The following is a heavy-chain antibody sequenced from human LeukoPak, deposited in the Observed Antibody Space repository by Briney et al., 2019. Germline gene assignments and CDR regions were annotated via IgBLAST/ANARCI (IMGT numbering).Heavy chain of an antibody. D-gene: IGHD1-26*01. CDR1: GGSISSYY. CDR2: IYYSGST. CDR3: AREGVVGATTPFDY. Sequence: SETLSLTCTVSGGSISSYYWSWIRQPPGKGLEWIGYIYYSGSTYYNPSLKSRVTISVDTSKNQFSLKLSSVTAADTAVYYCAREGVVGATTPFDYWGQGTLVTVSS. V-gene: IGHV4-59*12. J-gene: IGHJ4*02.